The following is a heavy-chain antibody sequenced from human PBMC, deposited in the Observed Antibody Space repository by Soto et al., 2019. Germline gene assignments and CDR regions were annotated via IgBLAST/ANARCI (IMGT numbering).Heavy chain of an antibody. CDR3: ARARFGSSDWFDP. CDR1: GGSISSGGYY. V-gene: IGHV4-31*03. Sequence: QVQLQESGPGLVKPSQTLSLTCTVSGGSISSGGYYWSWIRQHPGKGLEWIGYIYYSGSTYYNPSLKSRVTISVDTSKNQFSLKLSSVTAADTAVDYCARARFGSSDWFDPWGQGTLVTVSS. D-gene: IGHD3-10*01. J-gene: IGHJ5*02. CDR2: IYYSGST.